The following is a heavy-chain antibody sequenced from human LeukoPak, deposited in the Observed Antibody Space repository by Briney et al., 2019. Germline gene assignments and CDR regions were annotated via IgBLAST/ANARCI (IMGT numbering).Heavy chain of an antibody. V-gene: IGHV4-39*07. CDR1: GGSISSSSYY. CDR3: AREGRLLWFGESANWFDP. CDR2: IYYSGST. Sequence: PSETLSLTCTVSGGSISSSSYYWGWIRQPPGKGLEWIGSIYYSGSTYYNPSLKSRVTISVDTSKNQFSLKLSSVTAADTAVYYCAREGRLLWFGESANWFDPWGQGTLVTVSS. J-gene: IGHJ5*02. D-gene: IGHD3-10*01.